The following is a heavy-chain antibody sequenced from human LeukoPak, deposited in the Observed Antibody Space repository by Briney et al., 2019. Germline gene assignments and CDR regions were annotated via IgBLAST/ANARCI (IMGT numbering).Heavy chain of an antibody. CDR3: ARDYPNSIAAEDWYFDL. Sequence: GGSLRLSCGASGFTFSNYRMSWVRQAPGKGLEWVANIKQDGSEKYYVDSVKGRFTISRDNAKNSLYLQMNSLRAEDTAVYYCARDYPNSIAAEDWYFDLWGRGTLVTVSS. J-gene: IGHJ2*01. CDR1: GFTFSNYR. CDR2: IKQDGSEK. V-gene: IGHV3-7*01. D-gene: IGHD6-13*01.